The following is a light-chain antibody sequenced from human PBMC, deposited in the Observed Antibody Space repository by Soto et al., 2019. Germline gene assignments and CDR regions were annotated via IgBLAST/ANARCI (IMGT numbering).Light chain of an antibody. CDR2: GAS. Sequence: ETVLTQSPGTLSLSPGERATLSCRASQTIRSNYLAWYRQTPGQAPRLLIYGASIRATGIADRFSGSGSGTYFTLIISRLEPEDFALYYCQQYGSSPWTFGQGTKVEIK. CDR1: QTIRSNY. V-gene: IGKV3-20*01. CDR3: QQYGSSPWT. J-gene: IGKJ1*01.